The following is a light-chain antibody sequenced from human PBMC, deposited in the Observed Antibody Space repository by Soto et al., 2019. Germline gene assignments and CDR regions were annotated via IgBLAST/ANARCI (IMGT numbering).Light chain of an antibody. Sequence: QSALTQPRSVSGSPGQSVTISCTGTSSDVDGYNYVSWYQQHPGKAPKLMIYDVNKRPSGVPDRFSGSKSGDTASLTISGLLAEDEADYYCCSFAGSYTLVFGGGTKLTVL. CDR3: CSFAGSYTLV. CDR2: DVN. J-gene: IGLJ2*01. CDR1: SSDVDGYNY. V-gene: IGLV2-11*01.